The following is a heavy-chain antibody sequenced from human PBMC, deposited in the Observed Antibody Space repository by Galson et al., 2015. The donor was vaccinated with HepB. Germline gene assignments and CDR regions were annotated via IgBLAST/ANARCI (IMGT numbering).Heavy chain of an antibody. J-gene: IGHJ6*02. Sequence: LSLTCTVSGGSISNNMYYWDWIRQPPGKGLEWIGSIYYTGTTYYNPPLKSRVTISIDTSKKQFSLTLNSVTAADTAVYYCPYFFGSGSFFMDVWGQGTAVTVSS. CDR3: PYFFGSGSFFMDV. V-gene: IGHV4-39*07. CDR2: IYYTGTT. D-gene: IGHD3-10*01. CDR1: GGSISNNMYY.